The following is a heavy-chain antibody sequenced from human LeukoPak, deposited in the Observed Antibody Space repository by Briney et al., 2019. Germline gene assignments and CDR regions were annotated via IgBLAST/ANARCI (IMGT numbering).Heavy chain of an antibody. Sequence: SETLSLTCTVSGGSISSSSYYWGWIRQPPAKGLQWIGSIYYSGSTYYNPSLKSRITISVDMSKNQFSLKLSSVTAADTALYYCARHSGLRSPFDPWGQGTLVTVTS. V-gene: IGHV4-39*01. D-gene: IGHD3-3*01. CDR3: ARHSGLRSPFDP. CDR1: GGSISSSSYY. CDR2: IYYSGST. J-gene: IGHJ5*02.